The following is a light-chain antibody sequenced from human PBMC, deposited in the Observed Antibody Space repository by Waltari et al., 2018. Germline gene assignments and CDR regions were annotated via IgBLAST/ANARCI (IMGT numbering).Light chain of an antibody. CDR3: QQYVTLPAT. J-gene: IGKJ1*01. CDR2: HAS. CDR1: QSVRWF. V-gene: IGKV3-20*01. Sequence: EIVLTQSPGTLSLSPGERATLSCRASQSVRWFLAWYQQKPGQAPRPLIDHASSRPTGSPGRFSGSGSGTDLSLTLSRLEPEDFAVYYCQQYVTLPATFGQGTKLEIK.